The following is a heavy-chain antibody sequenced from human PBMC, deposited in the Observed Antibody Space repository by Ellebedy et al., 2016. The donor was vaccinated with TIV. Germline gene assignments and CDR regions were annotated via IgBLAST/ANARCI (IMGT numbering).Heavy chain of an antibody. CDR3: ARDRSANSH. CDR1: GFTFSSYA. CDR2: ISGSGGST. V-gene: IGHV3-23*01. J-gene: IGHJ4*02. Sequence: GESLKISCAASGFTFSSYAMSWVRQAPGKGLEWVSAISGSGGSTYYADSVKGRFTISRDNSKNTRYLHMNSLRAEDTAVYYCARDRSANSHWGQGTLVTVSS. D-gene: IGHD2-21*01.